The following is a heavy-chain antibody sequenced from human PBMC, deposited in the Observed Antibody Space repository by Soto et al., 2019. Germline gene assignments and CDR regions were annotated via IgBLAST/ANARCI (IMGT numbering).Heavy chain of an antibody. CDR3: ARDFVVVPAHPYNGTHV. CDR2: IWYDGRNK. J-gene: IGHJ6*02. CDR1: GFTFSTYG. V-gene: IGHV3-33*01. Sequence: QVQLVESGGGVVQPGRSLRLSCAASGFTFSTYGMHWVRQAPGKGLEWVAVIWYDGRNKYYADSVKGRFTISRDNSKNTLYLQMSRLRPEDTAVYYCARDFVVVPAHPYNGTHVWGQWTTVTVSS. D-gene: IGHD2-2*01.